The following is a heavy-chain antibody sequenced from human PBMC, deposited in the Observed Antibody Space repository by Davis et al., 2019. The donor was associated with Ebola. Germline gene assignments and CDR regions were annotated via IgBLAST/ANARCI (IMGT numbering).Heavy chain of an antibody. CDR2: INAVNGNA. D-gene: IGHD3-3*01. CDR1: RYTFTSYA. Sequence: ASVNVSCKASRYTFTSYAMHWARQAPGQRLEWMGWINAVNGNAKYSRKFQGRVTITRDTSASTSYMELSSLRSEDTAVYYCARGEYDFWSGHNNWFEPWGQGTPVTVS. CDR3: ARGEYDFWSGHNNWFEP. J-gene: IGHJ5*02. V-gene: IGHV1-3*01.